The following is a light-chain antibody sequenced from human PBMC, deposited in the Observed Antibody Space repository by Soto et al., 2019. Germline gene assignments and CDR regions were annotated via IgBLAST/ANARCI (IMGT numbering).Light chain of an antibody. J-gene: IGLJ1*01. CDR2: GNS. CDR3: QSYDNTLSGYV. CDR1: SSNIGAGYD. V-gene: IGLV1-40*01. Sequence: QSVLTQPPSVSGAPGQRVTISCTGSSSNIGAGYDVHWYQQLPGRAPKPLIYGNSNRPSGVPDRFSGSKSGTSATLVITGLQAGDEADYFCQSYDNTLSGYVFGTGTKVTVL.